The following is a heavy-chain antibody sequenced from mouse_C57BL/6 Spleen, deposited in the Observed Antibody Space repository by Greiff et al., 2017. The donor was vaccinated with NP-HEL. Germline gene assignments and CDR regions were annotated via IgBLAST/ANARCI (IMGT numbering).Heavy chain of an antibody. J-gene: IGHJ2*01. D-gene: IGHD1-1*01. CDR3: SRLGPYYYGSSYYFDY. Sequence: VKVVESGAELVRPGASVKLSCKASGYTFTDYYINWVKQRPGQGLEWIARIYPGSGNTYYNEKFKGKATLTAEKSSSTAYMQLSSLTSEDSAVYFCSRLGPYYYGSSYYFDYWGQGTTLTVSS. V-gene: IGHV1-76*01. CDR2: IYPGSGNT. CDR1: GYTFTDYY.